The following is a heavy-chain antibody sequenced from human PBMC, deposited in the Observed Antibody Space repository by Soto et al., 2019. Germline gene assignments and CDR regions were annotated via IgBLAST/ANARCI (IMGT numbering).Heavy chain of an antibody. CDR1: GYSFTSYW. V-gene: IGHV5-51*01. CDR2: IYPGDSDT. CDR3: ARTAAAGKYYYGMDV. D-gene: IGHD6-13*01. J-gene: IGHJ6*02. Sequence: GESLKISCKGSGYSFTSYWIGWVRQMPGKGLELMGIIYPGDSDTRYSPSFQGQVTISANKSISTAYLQWSSLKASDTAMYYCARTAAAGKYYYGMDVWGQGTTVTVSS.